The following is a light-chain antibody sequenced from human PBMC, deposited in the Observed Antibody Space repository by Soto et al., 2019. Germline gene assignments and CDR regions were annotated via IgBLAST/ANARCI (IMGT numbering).Light chain of an antibody. CDR1: QTISSY. CDR2: AAS. Sequence: DIQMTQSPSSLSASVGDRVTITCRASQTISSYLNWYQQKPGKAPKLLIYAASTLESGVPSRFSGNRSGTDFTLIISSLQPEDFAAYYCQQSSRTPWTFGQGTKVEIK. J-gene: IGKJ1*01. CDR3: QQSSRTPWT. V-gene: IGKV1-39*01.